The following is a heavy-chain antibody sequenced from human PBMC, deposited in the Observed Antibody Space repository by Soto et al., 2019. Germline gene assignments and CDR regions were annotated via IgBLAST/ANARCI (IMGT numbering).Heavy chain of an antibody. CDR1: GFIFSSYT. D-gene: IGHD5-12*01. Sequence: EVQLVESGGGLVKPGGSLRLSCAASGFIFSSYTMNWVRQAPGKGLEWVSSISASSTYIYYADSLKGRFTISRDNAYKSLYLQMNSLRAEHTAVYYCARGWLRDPWMYWGQGTLVTVSS. J-gene: IGHJ4*02. V-gene: IGHV3-21*01. CDR2: ISASSTYI. CDR3: ARGWLRDPWMY.